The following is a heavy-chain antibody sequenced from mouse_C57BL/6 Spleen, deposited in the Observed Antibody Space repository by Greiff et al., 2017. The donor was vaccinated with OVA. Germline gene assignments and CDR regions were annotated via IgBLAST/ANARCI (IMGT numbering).Heavy chain of an antibody. CDR3: ARLWDDYAMDY. CDR1: GFTFSSYT. Sequence: DVMLVESGGGLVKPGGSLTLSCAASGFTFSSYTMSWVRQTPEKRLEWVATISGGGGNTYYPDSVKGRFTISSDNAKNTLYLQMSGLRSEDTALYYCARLWDDYAMDYWGQGTSVTVSS. D-gene: IGHD4-1*01. CDR2: ISGGGGNT. J-gene: IGHJ4*01. V-gene: IGHV5-9*01.